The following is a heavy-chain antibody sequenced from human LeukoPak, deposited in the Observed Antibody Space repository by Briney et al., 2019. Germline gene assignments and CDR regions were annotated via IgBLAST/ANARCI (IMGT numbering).Heavy chain of an antibody. CDR3: AKVGYYDFWSGPDHYYYGMDV. D-gene: IGHD3-3*01. Sequence: GGSLRLSCAASGFTFSSYGMHWVRQAPGKGLEWVAVISYDGSNKYYADSVKARFTNSRDNSKNTLYLQMNSLRAEDTAVYYCAKVGYYDFWSGPDHYYYGMDVWGQGTTVTVSS. V-gene: IGHV3-30*18. CDR2: ISYDGSNK. J-gene: IGHJ6*02. CDR1: GFTFSSYG.